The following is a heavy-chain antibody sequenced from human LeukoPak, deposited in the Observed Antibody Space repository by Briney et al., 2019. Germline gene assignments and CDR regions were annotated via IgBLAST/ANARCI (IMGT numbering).Heavy chain of an antibody. V-gene: IGHV3-48*02. D-gene: IGHD1-1*01. J-gene: IGHJ4*02. CDR2: ISSSSSTV. Sequence: PGGSLRLSCAASGFTFSDYSMNWVRQAPGKGLEWVSYISSSSSTVYYADSVKGRFTISRDNAKNSLYLQMNSLRDEDTAVYYCARVDTTLSYRLDYWGQGTLVTVSS. CDR3: ARVDTTLSYRLDY. CDR1: GFTFSDYS.